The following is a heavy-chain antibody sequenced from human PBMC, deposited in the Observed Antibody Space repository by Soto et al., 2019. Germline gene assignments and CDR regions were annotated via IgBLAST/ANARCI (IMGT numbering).Heavy chain of an antibody. CDR1: GFTVSSNY. Sequence: GSLRLSCAASGFTVSSNYMSWVRQAPGKGLEWVSVIYSGGSTYYAASVKGRFTISRDNSKNTLYLQMNSLRAEDTAVYYCARDQRSYGSYYFDYWGQGTLVTVSS. CDR2: IYSGGST. J-gene: IGHJ4*02. V-gene: IGHV3-53*01. CDR3: ARDQRSYGSYYFDY. D-gene: IGHD5-18*01.